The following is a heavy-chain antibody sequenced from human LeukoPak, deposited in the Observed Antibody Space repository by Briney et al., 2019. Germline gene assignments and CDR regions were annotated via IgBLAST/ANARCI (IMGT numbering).Heavy chain of an antibody. CDR3: AKDRAWLGADAFDI. Sequence: PGGSLRLSCAASGFTFSNYGMHWVRQAPGKGLEWVAFIADDGTNKYYADSVKGRFTISRDNSRNTLFLQMSSLGAEDTAVYYCAKDRAWLGADAFDIWGQGTLVTVSS. CDR2: IADDGTNK. V-gene: IGHV3-30*02. J-gene: IGHJ3*02. CDR1: GFTFSNYG. D-gene: IGHD6-19*01.